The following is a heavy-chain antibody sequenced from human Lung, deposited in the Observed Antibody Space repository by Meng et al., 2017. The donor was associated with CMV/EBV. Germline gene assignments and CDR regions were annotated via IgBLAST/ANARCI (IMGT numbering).Heavy chain of an antibody. CDR3: TKGAGSVGSIHVDH. CDR2: IFYGGSSK. V-gene: IGHV3-33*06. D-gene: IGHD1-26*01. CDR1: GFTFSDYG. Sequence: SCAASGFTFSDYGMHWVRQTPGKGLEWVAVIFYGGSSKYYADSVKGRFTISRDNSENTLHLQMNSLRAEDTAVYYCTKGAGSVGSIHVDHWGQGTLVTVSS. J-gene: IGHJ4*02.